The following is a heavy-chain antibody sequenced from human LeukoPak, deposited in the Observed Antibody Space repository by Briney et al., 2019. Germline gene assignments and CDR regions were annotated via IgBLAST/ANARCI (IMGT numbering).Heavy chain of an antibody. Sequence: AGGSLRLSCAASGFTFNTYTMNWVRQAPGKGLEWLTDIWYDGSNKYYTDSVKGRFTISRDNSKNTLYLQMSSLRAEDTAVYYCARDSNSYGSGATIDYWGQGTLVTVSS. CDR1: GFTFNTYT. CDR2: IWYDGSNK. J-gene: IGHJ4*02. V-gene: IGHV3-33*08. D-gene: IGHD3-10*01. CDR3: ARDSNSYGSGATIDY.